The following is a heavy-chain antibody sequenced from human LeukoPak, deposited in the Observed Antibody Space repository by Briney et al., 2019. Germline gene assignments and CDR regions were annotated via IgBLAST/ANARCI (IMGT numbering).Heavy chain of an antibody. Sequence: PGGSLRLSCAASGFTFSNYEMNWVRQAPGKGLEWVSYISSSGSTIYYADSVKGRFTISRDNAKNSLYLQMNSLRAEDTAVYYCAELGITMIGGVWGKGTTVTISS. D-gene: IGHD3-10*02. CDR3: AELGITMIGGV. V-gene: IGHV3-48*03. CDR1: GFTFSNYE. CDR2: ISSSGSTI. J-gene: IGHJ6*04.